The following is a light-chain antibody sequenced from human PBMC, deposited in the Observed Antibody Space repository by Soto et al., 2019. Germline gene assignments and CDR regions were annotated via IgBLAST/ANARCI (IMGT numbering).Light chain of an antibody. CDR1: QSVDSSY. J-gene: IGKJ5*01. Sequence: EIVLTQSPGTLSLSPGERATLSCRASQSVDSSYLAWYQQKPGQAPRLLIYDASARATGIPDRFSGSGSGTDFTLTISRLEPEDFAVYYCQQYGSSPITFGQGTRLE. CDR2: DAS. CDR3: QQYGSSPIT. V-gene: IGKV3-20*01.